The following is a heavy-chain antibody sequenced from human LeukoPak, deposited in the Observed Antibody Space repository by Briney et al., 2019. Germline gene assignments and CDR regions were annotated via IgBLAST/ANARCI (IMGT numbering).Heavy chain of an antibody. CDR2: MNPNSGNT. D-gene: IGHD6-6*01. CDR3: ARGIQQLVFMDV. V-gene: IGHV1-8*01. J-gene: IGHJ6*02. CDR1: GYTFTSYD. Sequence: ASVKVSCKASGYTFTSYDINWVRQATGQGLEWMGWMNPNSGNTVYAQKFQGRVTMNRNTSISTAYMELSSLRYEDTALYYCARGIQQLVFMDVWGQGTTVTVSS.